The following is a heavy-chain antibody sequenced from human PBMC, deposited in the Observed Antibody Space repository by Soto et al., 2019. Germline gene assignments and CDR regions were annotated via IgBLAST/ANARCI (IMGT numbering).Heavy chain of an antibody. V-gene: IGHV4-39*01. J-gene: IGHJ4*03. D-gene: IGHD2-15*01. CDR2: IYYSGST. Sequence: SGTLSLTRTFSGGSISTSSYYWGGVRQPPGKGLEWIGSIYYSGSTYYNPSLKSRVTISVDTSKNQFSLKLSSVTAADTAVYYCARAQSGGSCYDDGGQGTMVTVSS. CDR3: ARAQSGGSCYDD. CDR1: GGSISTSSYY.